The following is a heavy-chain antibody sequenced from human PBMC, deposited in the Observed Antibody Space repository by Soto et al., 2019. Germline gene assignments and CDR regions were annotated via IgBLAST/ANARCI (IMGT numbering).Heavy chain of an antibody. D-gene: IGHD3-22*01. CDR2: IIPMFGIA. Sequence: QVQLVQSGAEVKKPGSSVKVSCKASGGTFSSYAITWVRQAPGQGLEWMGRIIPMFGIANYAQTFQGRVTITADESTSTAYMELSGLRSEDTAVYYCARDTVNYYDSSGYYLGGLDYWGQGTLVTVSS. V-gene: IGHV1-69*18. CDR3: ARDTVNYYDSSGYYLGGLDY. J-gene: IGHJ4*02. CDR1: GGTFSSYA.